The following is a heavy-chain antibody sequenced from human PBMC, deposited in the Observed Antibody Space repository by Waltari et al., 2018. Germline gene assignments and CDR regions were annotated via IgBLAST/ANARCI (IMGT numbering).Heavy chain of an antibody. CDR3: ARLAYYFGSGYHRGAFDF. CDR2: IYGSSGST. V-gene: IGHV4-38-2*01. Sequence: QVQLQESGPGLVKPSETLSLTCAVSGDSFSSYWWGWIRQPPGKGLEWIGTIYGSSGSTEYNPSLKSRATISRDTSKNQFSLRLNSVTAADTAVYYCARLAYYFGSGYHRGAFDFWGQGLRVTVSS. D-gene: IGHD3-22*01. CDR1: GDSFSSYW. J-gene: IGHJ3*01.